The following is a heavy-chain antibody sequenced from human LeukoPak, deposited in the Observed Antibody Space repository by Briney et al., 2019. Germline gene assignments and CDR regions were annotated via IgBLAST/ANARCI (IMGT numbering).Heavy chain of an antibody. Sequence: SETLSPTCAVYGGSFSGYYWSWIRQPPGKGLEWIGEINHSGSTNYNPSLKSRVTISVDKSKNQFSLKLSSVTAADTAVYYCARDRPPFDYWGQGTLVTVSS. CDR1: GGSFSGYY. V-gene: IGHV4-34*01. CDR3: ARDRPPFDY. CDR2: INHSGST. J-gene: IGHJ4*02.